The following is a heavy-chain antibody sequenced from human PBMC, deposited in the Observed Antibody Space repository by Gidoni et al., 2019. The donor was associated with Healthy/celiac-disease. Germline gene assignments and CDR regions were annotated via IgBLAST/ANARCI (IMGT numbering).Heavy chain of an antibody. J-gene: IGHJ5*02. CDR3: AHHLLMVRGVIIMNWFDP. CDR2: IYWNDDK. D-gene: IGHD3-10*01. Sequence: QITLKESGPTLVKPTQTLTLTCTFSGFSLSTSGVGVGWISQPPGKALEWLALIYWNDDKRYSPSLKSRLTITKDTSKNQVVLTMTNMDPVDTATYYCAHHLLMVRGVIIMNWFDPWGQGTLVTVSS. CDR1: GFSLSTSGVG. V-gene: IGHV2-5*01.